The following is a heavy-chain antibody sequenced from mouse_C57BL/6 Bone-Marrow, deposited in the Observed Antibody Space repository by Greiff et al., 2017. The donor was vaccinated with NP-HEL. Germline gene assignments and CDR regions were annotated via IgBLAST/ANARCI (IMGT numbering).Heavy chain of an antibody. V-gene: IGHV3-6*01. Sequence: VQLKQSGPGLVKPSQSLSLTCSVTGYSITSGYYWNWIRQFPGNKLEWMGYISYDGSNNYNPSLKNRISITRDTSKNQFFLKLNSVTTEDTATYYCATIYYYGSSFFWGTGTTVTVSS. CDR2: ISYDGSN. D-gene: IGHD1-1*01. J-gene: IGHJ1*03. CDR3: ATIYYYGSSFF. CDR1: GYSITSGYY.